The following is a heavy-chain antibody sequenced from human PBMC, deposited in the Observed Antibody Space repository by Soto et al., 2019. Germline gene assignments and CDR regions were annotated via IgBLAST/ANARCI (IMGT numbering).Heavy chain of an antibody. J-gene: IGHJ4*01. Sequence: GSLRLSCAASGFSFSIYAMNWVRQAPGKGLEWVSGIRNSGGSTDYADSVKGRFTISRDNSKNMLYLQMSSLRVEDTAVYYCAKDAGVVPAATFDSWGQGTQVTVSS. CDR3: AKDAGVVPAATFDS. V-gene: IGHV3-23*01. CDR2: IRNSGGST. CDR1: GFSFSIYA. D-gene: IGHD2-2*01.